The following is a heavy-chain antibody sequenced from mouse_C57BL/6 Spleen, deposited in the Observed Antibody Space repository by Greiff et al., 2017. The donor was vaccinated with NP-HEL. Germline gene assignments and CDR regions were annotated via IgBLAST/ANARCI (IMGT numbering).Heavy chain of an antibody. V-gene: IGHV1-26*01. Sequence: EVQLQQSGPELVKPGASVKISCKASGYTFTDYYMNWVKQSHGKSLEWIGDINPNNGGTSYNQKLKGKATLTVDKSSITAYMELRSLTSEDSAVYYCARIKGYYYAMDYWGQGTSVTVSS. J-gene: IGHJ4*01. D-gene: IGHD3-1*01. CDR2: INPNNGGT. CDR1: GYTFTDYY. CDR3: ARIKGYYYAMDY.